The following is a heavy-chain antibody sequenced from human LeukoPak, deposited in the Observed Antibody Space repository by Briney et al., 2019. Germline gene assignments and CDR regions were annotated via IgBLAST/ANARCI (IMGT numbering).Heavy chain of an antibody. V-gene: IGHV1-8*01. Sequence: SVKVSCKASGYTFTTYDVNWVRQATGQGLEWMGWMNPNSGNTGYAQKFQGRVTMTRNTSISTAYMELSSLRSEDTAVYYCARDREGHYYGSGMFGFDPWGQGTLVTVSS. CDR3: ARDREGHYYGSGMFGFDP. J-gene: IGHJ5*02. CDR2: MNPNSGNT. D-gene: IGHD3-10*01. CDR1: GYTFTTYD.